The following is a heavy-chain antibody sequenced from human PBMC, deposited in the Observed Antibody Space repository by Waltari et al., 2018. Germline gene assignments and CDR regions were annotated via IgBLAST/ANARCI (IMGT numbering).Heavy chain of an antibody. CDR3: AGDRAIGLFFDY. D-gene: IGHD2-2*01. CDR2: VHHSGKT. CDR1: GASTIGHYW. V-gene: IGHV4-4*03. J-gene: IGHJ4*02. Sequence: QLQLHESGQGLVKPPGTLSLTSAVSGASTIGHYWWCWVRQSPEKGLEWVGQVHHSGKTHYNPSLQSRVTISLDQPKNQFSLNLNSVTAADTAVYYCAGDRAIGLFFDYWGRGTLVTVSS.